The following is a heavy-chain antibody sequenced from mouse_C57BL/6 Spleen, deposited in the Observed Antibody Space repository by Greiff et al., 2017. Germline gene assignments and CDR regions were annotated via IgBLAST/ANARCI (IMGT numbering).Heavy chain of an antibody. J-gene: IGHJ4*01. Sequence: QVQLQQPGAELVRPGTSVKLSCKASGYTFTSYWMHWVKQRPGQGLEWIGVIDPSDSYTNYNQKFKGKATLTVDTSSSTAYMQLSRLTSEDSAVYYGARSPSSGYDYAMDYWGQGTSVTVSS. V-gene: IGHV1-59*01. CDR2: IDPSDSYT. CDR1: GYTFTSYW. CDR3: ARSPSSGYDYAMDY. D-gene: IGHD3-2*02.